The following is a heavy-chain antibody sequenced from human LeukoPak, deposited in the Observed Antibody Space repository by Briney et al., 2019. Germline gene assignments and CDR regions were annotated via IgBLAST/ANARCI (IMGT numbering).Heavy chain of an antibody. D-gene: IGHD3-10*01. CDR2: ISYDGSNK. Sequence: GESLKISCAASGFTFSNYGIHWVRQAPGKGLEWVADISYDGSNKYYGDSVKGRFSISRDNSKNTVYLQMNSLRAEDTAVYYCAKDWGFRYATGSYCDYWGQGTLVTVSS. CDR3: AKDWGFRYATGSYCDY. CDR1: GFTFSNYG. J-gene: IGHJ4*02. V-gene: IGHV3-30*18.